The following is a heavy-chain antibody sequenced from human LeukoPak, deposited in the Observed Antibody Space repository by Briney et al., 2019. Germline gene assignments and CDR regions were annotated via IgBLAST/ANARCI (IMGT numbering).Heavy chain of an antibody. CDR1: GFTFSSYG. Sequence: PGGSLRLSCAASGFTFSSYGMHRVRQAPGKGLEWVAVIWYDGSNKYYADSVKGRFTISRDNSKNTLYLQMNTLRAEDTAVYYCARDIQYYYDSSRYLNWFDPWGQGTLVTVSS. J-gene: IGHJ5*02. D-gene: IGHD3-22*01. CDR3: ARDIQYYYDSSRYLNWFDP. V-gene: IGHV3-33*01. CDR2: IWYDGSNK.